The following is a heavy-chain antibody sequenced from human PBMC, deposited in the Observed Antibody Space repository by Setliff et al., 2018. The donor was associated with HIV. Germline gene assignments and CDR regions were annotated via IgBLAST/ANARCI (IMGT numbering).Heavy chain of an antibody. CDR3: VRGDWNNGLDV. CDR1: GFTFSDYG. J-gene: IGHJ6*02. CDR2: ISRNGGST. Sequence: GGSLRLSCAASGFTFSDYGMNWVRQVPGKGLEWVSAISRNGGSTAYADSVKGRFTISRDNAKNSLYLQMNSLRAEDTGLYHCVRGDWNNGLDVWGQGTTVTVSS. V-gene: IGHV3-20*01. D-gene: IGHD1-1*01.